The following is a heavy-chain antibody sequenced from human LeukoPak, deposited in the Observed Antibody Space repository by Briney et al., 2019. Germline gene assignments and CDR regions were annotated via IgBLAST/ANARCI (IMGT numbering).Heavy chain of an antibody. CDR2: ISYDGSNK. Sequence: GRSLRLSCAASGFTFSSYAMHWVRQAPSKGLEWVAVISYDGSNKYYADSVKGRFTISRDNSKNTLYLQMNSLRAEDTAVYYCARGQLNTYDFWSGHYYYYGMDVWGQGTTVTVSS. CDR3: ARGQLNTYDFWSGHYYYYGMDV. J-gene: IGHJ6*02. D-gene: IGHD3-3*01. V-gene: IGHV3-30-3*01. CDR1: GFTFSSYA.